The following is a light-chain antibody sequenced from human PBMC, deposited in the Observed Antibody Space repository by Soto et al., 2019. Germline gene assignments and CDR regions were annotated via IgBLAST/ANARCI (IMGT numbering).Light chain of an antibody. CDR2: ETY. CDR3: ATWDSSLSGFV. Sequence: QSVLTQPPSVSAAPGQKVSISCSGRRSNIGNDYVSWYQQIPGTAPKLLIYETYKLPSGIPDRFSASKSGTSATLGITGLXXXXEADYYCATWDSSLSGFVFGGGTKLTVL. J-gene: IGLJ3*02. V-gene: IGLV1-51*02. CDR1: RSNIGNDY.